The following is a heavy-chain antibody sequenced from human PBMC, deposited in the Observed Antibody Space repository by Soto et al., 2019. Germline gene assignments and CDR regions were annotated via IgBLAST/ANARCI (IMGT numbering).Heavy chain of an antibody. D-gene: IGHD3-9*01. J-gene: IGHJ4*02. CDR1: GFTFSSYD. V-gene: IGHV3-13*01. Sequence: GGSLRLSCAASGFTFSSYDMHWVRQATGKGLEWVSAIGTAGDTYYPGSVKGRVTISRENAKNSLYLQMNSLRAGDTAVYYCARGLTGSYYFDYWGQGTLVTVSS. CDR3: ARGLTGSYYFDY. CDR2: IGTAGDT.